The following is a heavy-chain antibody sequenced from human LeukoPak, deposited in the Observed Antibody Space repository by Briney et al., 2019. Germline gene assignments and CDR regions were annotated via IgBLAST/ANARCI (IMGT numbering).Heavy chain of an antibody. CDR3: ARADRYDSSGYYYRWFDP. Sequence: SETLSLTCTVSGGSVSNYYWSWIRQSPGKGLEWIGYIYYTETSYNPSLKSRVTISADTSKNQFSLKLYSVTAADTALYHCARADRYDSSGYYYRWFDPWGQGTLVTVSS. CDR1: GGSVSNYY. D-gene: IGHD3-22*01. CDR2: IYYTET. V-gene: IGHV4-59*02. J-gene: IGHJ5*02.